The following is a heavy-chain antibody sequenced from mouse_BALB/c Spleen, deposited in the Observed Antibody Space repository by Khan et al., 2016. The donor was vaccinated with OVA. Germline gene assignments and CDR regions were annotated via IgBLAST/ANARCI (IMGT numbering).Heavy chain of an antibody. D-gene: IGHD1-1*02. CDR1: GYTFTDFT. Sequence: QVQLKESGAELVRPGVSVKISCKGSGYTFTDFTIHWVKQSPALSLEWIGVISTYYGDVTYNQKFKGKATMTVDKSSSTTYMELARLTSEDSAIDYCRRGGGGSRFAYWGQGTLVTVSA. CDR3: RRGGGGSRFAY. CDR2: ISTYYGDV. J-gene: IGHJ3*01. V-gene: IGHV1S137*01.